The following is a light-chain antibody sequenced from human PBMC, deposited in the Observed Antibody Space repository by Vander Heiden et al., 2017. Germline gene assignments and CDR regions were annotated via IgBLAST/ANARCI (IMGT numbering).Light chain of an antibody. J-gene: IGLJ1*01. CDR2: KDT. Sequence: SYEVTQSPAVSVSPGQPARITCSGDAVPKQYTYWYQQKPGPAPILVIYKDTKRPSGIPERFSGSSSGTTVTLTISGVQAEDEADYYWHSADSSGTYQVFGSGTKVTVL. CDR3: HSADSSGTYQV. V-gene: IGLV3-25*03. CDR1: AVPKQY.